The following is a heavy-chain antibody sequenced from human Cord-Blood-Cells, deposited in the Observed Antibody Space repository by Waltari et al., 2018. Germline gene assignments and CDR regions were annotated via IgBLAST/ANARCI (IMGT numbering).Heavy chain of an antibody. V-gene: IGHV4-38-2*02. CDR3: AREVRPEVTVDY. J-gene: IGHJ4*02. CDR2: IYHSGST. Sequence: QVQLQESGPGLVKPSETLSLTCAVSGYSISSGYYWGWIRQPPGKGLAWIGSIYHSGSTYYNPSLKSRVTISVDTSKNQFSLKLSSVTAADTAVYYCAREVRPEVTVDYWGQGTLVTVSS. D-gene: IGHD1-20*01. CDR1: GYSISSGYY.